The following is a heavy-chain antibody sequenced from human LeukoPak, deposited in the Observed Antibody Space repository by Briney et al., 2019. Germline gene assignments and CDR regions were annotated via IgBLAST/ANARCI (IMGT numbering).Heavy chain of an antibody. Sequence: GASVKVSCKVSGYTLTELSMHWVRQAPGKGLEWMGGFDPEDGETIYAQKFQGRVTMTEDTSTDTAYMELSSLRSEDTAVCYCATEDFWSGTRGGYYMDVWGKGTTVTVSS. V-gene: IGHV1-24*01. J-gene: IGHJ6*03. CDR2: FDPEDGET. D-gene: IGHD3-3*01. CDR1: GYTLTELS. CDR3: ATEDFWSGTRGGYYMDV.